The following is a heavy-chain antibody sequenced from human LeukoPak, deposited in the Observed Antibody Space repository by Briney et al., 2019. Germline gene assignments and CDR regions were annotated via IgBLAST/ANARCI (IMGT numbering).Heavy chain of an antibody. CDR3: ATGPGQLLFRWFDP. D-gene: IGHD2-2*01. Sequence: ASVKVSCKVSGYTLTALSMHWVRLAPGKGLEWMGGFDPEDGETIYAQKFQGRVIMTEDTSTDTAYMELSSLRSEDTAVYYCATGPGQLLFRWFDPWGQGTLVTVSS. CDR2: FDPEDGET. V-gene: IGHV1-24*01. CDR1: GYTLTALS. J-gene: IGHJ5*02.